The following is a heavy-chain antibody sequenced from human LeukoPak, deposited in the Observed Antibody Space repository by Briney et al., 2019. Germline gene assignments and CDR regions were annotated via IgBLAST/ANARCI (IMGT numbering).Heavy chain of an antibody. Sequence: GGSLRLSCAAAGFTFSTYGMTWVRQAPGKGLEWVSAIGGSGVSTYYADSVKGRFTISRDNSRNTLYLQMNSLRAEDTAVYYCAKDDYYDTSGYRDWGQGTLVTVSS. CDR1: GFTFSTYG. CDR3: AKDDYYDTSGYRD. V-gene: IGHV3-23*01. D-gene: IGHD3-22*01. CDR2: IGGSGVST. J-gene: IGHJ4*02.